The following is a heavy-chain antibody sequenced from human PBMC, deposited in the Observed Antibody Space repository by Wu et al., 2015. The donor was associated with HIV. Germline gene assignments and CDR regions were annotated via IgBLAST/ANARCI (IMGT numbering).Heavy chain of an antibody. CDR3: ARDRARQWLVN. CDR2: INPNSGGT. Sequence: QVQLVQSGAEVKKPGASVKISCKASGYTFTNYAINWVRQAPGQGLGWMGWINPNSGGTNYAQKFQGRVTMTRDTSISTVYMELSRLRSDDTAVYYCARDRARQWLVNWGQGTLVTVSS. J-gene: IGHJ4*02. V-gene: IGHV1-2*02. D-gene: IGHD6-19*01. CDR1: GYTFTNYA.